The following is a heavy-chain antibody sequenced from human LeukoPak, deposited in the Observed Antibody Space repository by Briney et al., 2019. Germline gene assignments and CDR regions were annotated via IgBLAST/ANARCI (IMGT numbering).Heavy chain of an antibody. CDR1: GFNFHSHW. J-gene: IGHJ3*02. CDR3: ATSPIQLWAFDM. V-gene: IGHV3-7*01. Sequence: GGSVSLSCAIWGFNFHSHWMHWVRQAPGKGREWVANIKQDGSEKYYVDSVKGRFTISRDNAKNSLYLQMNSLRVEDTAIYYCATSPIQLWAFDMWGRGTMVTVSS. CDR2: IKQDGSEK. D-gene: IGHD5-18*01.